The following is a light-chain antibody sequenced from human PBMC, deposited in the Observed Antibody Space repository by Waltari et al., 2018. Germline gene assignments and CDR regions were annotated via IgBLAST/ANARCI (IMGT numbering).Light chain of an antibody. V-gene: IGKV3-15*01. J-gene: IGKJ5*01. CDR2: GAS. CDR3: QQYNNWPPRGIT. Sequence: EIVMTQSQATMSVSQGERATLSCRASQSVSSNLAWYQQKPGQAPRLLIYGASTRATGIPARFSGSGSGTEFTLTISSLQSEDFAVYYCQQYNNWPPRGITFGQGTRLEIK. CDR1: QSVSSN.